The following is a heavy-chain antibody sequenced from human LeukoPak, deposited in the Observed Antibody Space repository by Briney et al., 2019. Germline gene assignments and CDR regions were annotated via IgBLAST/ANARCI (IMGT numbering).Heavy chain of an antibody. D-gene: IGHD6-13*01. CDR3: ARDSNYDF. CDR2: IYSGGST. Sequence: GGSLRLSCAASGFTVSSTYMGWVRQAPGKGLQWVSVIYSGGSTFYAGSVKGRFTISRDNSKNTLSLQMNSLRAEDTAVYYCARDSNYDFWGQGTLVTVSS. V-gene: IGHV3-66*02. J-gene: IGHJ4*02. CDR1: GFTVSSTY.